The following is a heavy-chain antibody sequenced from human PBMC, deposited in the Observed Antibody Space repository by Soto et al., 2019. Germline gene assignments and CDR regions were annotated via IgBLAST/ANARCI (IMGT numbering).Heavy chain of an antibody. CDR1: GFTFSSYS. CDR2: ISSSSSYI. D-gene: IGHD6-13*01. Sequence: EVQLVESGGGLVKPGGSLRLSCAASGFTFSSYSLNWVRQAPGKGLEWVAAISSSSSYIYSADSVKGRFTISRDNAKNALNLQMNSLSAEDTAVYFCAIGLSSSGSLGSSLYTYYYYYGMDARGQGTTVTVSS. CDR3: AIGLSSSGSLGSSLYTYYYYYGMDA. V-gene: IGHV3-21*01. J-gene: IGHJ6*02.